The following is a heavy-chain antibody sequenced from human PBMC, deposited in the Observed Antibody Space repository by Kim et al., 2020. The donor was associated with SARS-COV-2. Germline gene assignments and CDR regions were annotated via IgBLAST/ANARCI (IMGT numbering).Heavy chain of an antibody. J-gene: IGHJ6*02. CDR3: GGSSSWYTPTNYYGMDV. V-gene: IGHV3-23*01. D-gene: IGHD6-13*01. Sequence: KGRFTISRDSAKNTLYLQMNSLRAEDTAVYYCGGSSSWYTPTNYYGMDVWGQGTTVTVSS.